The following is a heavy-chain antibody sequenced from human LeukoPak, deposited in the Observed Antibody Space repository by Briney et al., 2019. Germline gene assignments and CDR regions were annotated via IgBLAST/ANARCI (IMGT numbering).Heavy chain of an antibody. D-gene: IGHD3-10*01. Sequence: ASVKVSCKVSGYTLTELSMHWVRQAPGKGLEWMGGFDPEDGETIYAQKFQGRVTMTEDTSTDTAYMELSSLRSEDTAVYYCATTGGLWFGESVDYWGQRTLVTVSS. J-gene: IGHJ4*02. V-gene: IGHV1-24*01. CDR2: FDPEDGET. CDR1: GYTLTELS. CDR3: ATTGGLWFGESVDY.